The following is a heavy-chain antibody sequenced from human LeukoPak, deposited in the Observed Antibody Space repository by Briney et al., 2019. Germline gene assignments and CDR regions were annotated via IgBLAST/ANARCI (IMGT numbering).Heavy chain of an antibody. Sequence: GGSLRLSCAASGFTFSSSWMHGVRHAPGKARVWVSRINSDGSSTSYADSVKGRFTISRDNAKNTLYLQINSLRAEATAVYYCGSGYSYGYPDYWGQGTLVTVSS. CDR1: GFTFSSSW. V-gene: IGHV3-74*01. D-gene: IGHD5-18*01. J-gene: IGHJ4*02. CDR3: GSGYSYGYPDY. CDR2: INSDGSST.